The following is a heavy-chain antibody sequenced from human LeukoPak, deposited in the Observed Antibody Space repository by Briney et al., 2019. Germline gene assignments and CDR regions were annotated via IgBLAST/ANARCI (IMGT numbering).Heavy chain of an antibody. J-gene: IGHJ4*02. Sequence: GASVTVSFKASGYTFTNYHMNWVRQATGQGLEWMGWMNPNTGDSGYAQKFQGRVTITRDTSISTSYMELRSLRSDDTAVYFCARTTSFTASGYDCWGQGTLVTVSS. CDR2: MNPNTGDS. CDR3: ARTTSFTASGYDC. D-gene: IGHD6-25*01. V-gene: IGHV1-8*03. CDR1: GYTFTNYH.